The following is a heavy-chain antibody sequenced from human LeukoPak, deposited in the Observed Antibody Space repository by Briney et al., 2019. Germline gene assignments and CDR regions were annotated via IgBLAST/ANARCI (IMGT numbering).Heavy chain of an antibody. Sequence: GGSLRLSCAASGFTFSNYDMHWVRHATGKGLEWVSSIDTAGDTYYPGSVKGRFTISRENAKKSFYLQMNSLGAGDTAVYYCARGSCSSSSCYERLNGLDVWGEGTTVTVSS. D-gene: IGHD2-2*01. CDR3: ARGSCSSSSCYERLNGLDV. V-gene: IGHV3-13*01. J-gene: IGHJ6*04. CDR1: GFTFSNYD. CDR2: IDTAGDT.